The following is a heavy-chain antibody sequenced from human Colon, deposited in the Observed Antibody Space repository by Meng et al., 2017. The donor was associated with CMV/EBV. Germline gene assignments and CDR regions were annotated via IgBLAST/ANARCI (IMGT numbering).Heavy chain of an antibody. D-gene: IGHD2-2*01. CDR1: GFTFSSYE. Sequence: GGSLRLSCAASGFTFSSYEMNWVRQAPGKGLEWVSYISSSGSTIYYADSVKGRFTISRDNAKNSLYLQMNSLRAEDTAVYYCARDKYQLLLGEYGTDVWGQGTTVTVSS. CDR3: ARDKYQLLLGEYGTDV. CDR2: ISSSGSTI. J-gene: IGHJ6*02. V-gene: IGHV3-48*03.